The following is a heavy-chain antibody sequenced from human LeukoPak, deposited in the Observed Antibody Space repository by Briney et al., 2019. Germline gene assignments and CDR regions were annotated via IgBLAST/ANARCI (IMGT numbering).Heavy chain of an antibody. D-gene: IGHD6-19*01. CDR1: VGSISSYY. CDR3: ATGRAYSSVDY. CDR2: IYYTGST. J-gene: IGHJ4*02. V-gene: IGHV4-59*01. Sequence: PSETLSLTCTVSVGSISSYYWSWIRQPPGKGLEWIGCIYYTGSTNYNPSLKSRVTISVDTSKNQFSLKLSSVTAADTAVYYCATGRAYSSVDYWGQGTLVTVSS.